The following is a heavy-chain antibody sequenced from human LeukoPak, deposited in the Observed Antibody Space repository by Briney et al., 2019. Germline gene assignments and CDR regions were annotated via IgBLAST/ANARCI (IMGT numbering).Heavy chain of an antibody. CDR1: GGSFSGYY. J-gene: IGHJ6*03. V-gene: IGHV4-34*01. D-gene: IGHD2-2*01. CDR2: INHSGST. Sequence: SETLSLTCAVYGGSFSGYYWSWIRQPPGKGLEWIGEINHSGSTNYNPSLKSRVTISVDTSKNQFSLKLSSVTAADTAVYYCARAAGYCSSTSCYAAYYYYYMDVWGKGTTVTVSS. CDR3: ARAAGYCSSTSCYAAYYYYYMDV.